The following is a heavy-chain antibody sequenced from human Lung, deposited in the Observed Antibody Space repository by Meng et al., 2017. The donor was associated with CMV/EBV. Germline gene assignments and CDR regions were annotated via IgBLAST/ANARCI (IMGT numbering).Heavy chain of an antibody. Sequence: GSLRLSCIVSGGSISSGDYYWGWIRQSPGKALEWIGSVYYTGRADYSPSLKNRVTISVDTSRNQFSLNLHSVTAADTALYYCAKQGARSVETTMVPYGEFDYWGQGXLVTVSS. V-gene: IGHV4-39*01. J-gene: IGHJ4*02. CDR2: VYYTGRA. CDR1: GGSISSGDYY. CDR3: AKQGARSVETTMVPYGEFDY. D-gene: IGHD5-18*01.